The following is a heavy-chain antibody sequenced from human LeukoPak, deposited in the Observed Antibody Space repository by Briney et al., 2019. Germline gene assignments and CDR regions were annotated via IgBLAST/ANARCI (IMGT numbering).Heavy chain of an antibody. CDR2: ISSSSSYI. CDR1: GFTFSSYS. CDR3: ARDDSYSSSSFDY. J-gene: IGHJ4*02. Sequence: GGSLRLSCAASGFTFSSYSMNWVRQAPGKGLEWVSSISSSSSYIYYADSVKGRFTISRDNAKNSLYLQMNSLRAEDTAVYYCARDDSYSSSSFDYWGQGTLVTVSS. D-gene: IGHD6-6*01. V-gene: IGHV3-21*01.